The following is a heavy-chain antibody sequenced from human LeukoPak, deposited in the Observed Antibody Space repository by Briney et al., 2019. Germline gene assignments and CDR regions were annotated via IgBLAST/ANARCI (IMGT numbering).Heavy chain of an antibody. Sequence: GASVKVSCKASGYTFTDYYIHCVRQAPGQGLEWMGWIGPKNGDTHYAQKFQGRLTMTRDTSITTAFIELSRLTSDDTAAYYCVRDHASSYDYWGQGTLVTVSS. V-gene: IGHV1-2*02. CDR3: VRDHASSYDY. CDR1: GYTFTDYY. D-gene: IGHD1-26*01. CDR2: IGPKNGDT. J-gene: IGHJ4*02.